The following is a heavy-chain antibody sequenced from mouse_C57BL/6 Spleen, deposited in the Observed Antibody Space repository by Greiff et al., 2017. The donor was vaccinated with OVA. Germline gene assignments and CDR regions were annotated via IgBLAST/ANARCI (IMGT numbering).Heavy chain of an antibody. Sequence: VKLMESGPGLVQPSQSLSITCTVSGFSLTSYGVHWVRQSPGKGLEWLGVIWSGGSTDYNAAFISRLSISKDNSKSQVFFKMNSLQADDTAIYYCATIYDGYYWFAYWGQGTLVTVSA. CDR3: ATIYDGYYWFAY. CDR1: GFSLTSYG. V-gene: IGHV2-2*01. J-gene: IGHJ3*01. CDR2: IWSGGST. D-gene: IGHD2-3*01.